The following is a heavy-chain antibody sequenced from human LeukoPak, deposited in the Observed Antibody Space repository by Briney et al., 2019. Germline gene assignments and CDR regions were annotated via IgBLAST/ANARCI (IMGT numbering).Heavy chain of an antibody. CDR1: GFTFSSYA. J-gene: IGHJ6*02. V-gene: IGHV3-23*01. CDR3: AKLQGIAGYYYGMDV. Sequence: GGSLRLSCAASGFTFSSYAMSWVRQAPGKGLEWVSAISGSGGSTYYADSVKGRFTISRDNSKNTLYLQMNSLRAEDTAVYYCAKLQGIAGYYYGMDVWGQGTTVTVSS. D-gene: IGHD6-13*01. CDR2: ISGSGGST.